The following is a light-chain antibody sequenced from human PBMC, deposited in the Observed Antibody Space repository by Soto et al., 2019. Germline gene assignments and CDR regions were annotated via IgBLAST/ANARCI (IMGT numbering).Light chain of an antibody. CDR2: EVL. Sequence: QSALTQPPSASGSPGQSVTISCTGTSSDVGGYNYVSWYQQHPGKARKLMIYEVLKRPSGVPDRFSGSKSGNTASLTVSGLQAEDEADYYCSSYAGSNNFDVFGTGTKVTVL. J-gene: IGLJ1*01. V-gene: IGLV2-8*01. CDR3: SSYAGSNNFDV. CDR1: SSDVGGYNY.